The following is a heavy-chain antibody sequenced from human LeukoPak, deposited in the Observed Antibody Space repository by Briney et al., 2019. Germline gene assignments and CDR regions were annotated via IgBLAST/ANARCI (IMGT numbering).Heavy chain of an antibody. J-gene: IGHJ3*02. D-gene: IGHD3-16*02. Sequence: GGSLRLSCAASGFTLSDYYMSWIRQAPGKGLEWVSYISNSGSSIYYADSVKGQFTVSRDNAKKSLYLQMNSLRAEDTAVYYCAREGVGFIGTVWAFDIWGQGTMVTVSS. V-gene: IGHV3-11*04. CDR3: AREGVGFIGTVWAFDI. CDR2: ISNSGSSI. CDR1: GFTLSDYY.